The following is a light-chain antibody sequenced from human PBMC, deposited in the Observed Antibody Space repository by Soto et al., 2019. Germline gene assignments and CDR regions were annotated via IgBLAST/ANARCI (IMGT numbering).Light chain of an antibody. CDR1: QSVSNNY. Sequence: EIVLTQSPGTLSLSPGERATLSCSASQSVSNNYLAWYQQKPGQAPRLLIYGASNRATGIPDRFSGSGSGTDFTLTISRLEPDDFATYYCQQYNSYSPTFGQGTKVDIK. CDR2: GAS. CDR3: QQYNSYSPT. J-gene: IGKJ1*01. V-gene: IGKV3-20*01.